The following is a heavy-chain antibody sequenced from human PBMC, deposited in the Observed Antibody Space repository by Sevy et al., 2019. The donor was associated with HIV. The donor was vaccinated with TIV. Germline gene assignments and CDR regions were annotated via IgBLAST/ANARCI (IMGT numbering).Heavy chain of an antibody. J-gene: IGHJ4*02. V-gene: IGHV1-18*01. Sequence: ASVKVSCKASGYTFTSYGISWVRQAPGQGLEWMGWISAYNGNTNYAQKLQGRVTKTTDTSTSTAYMELRSLRSDDTAVYYCARFLRGSYYWLSRFDTGYFDYWGQGTLVTVSS. CDR3: ARFLRGSYYWLSRFDTGYFDY. CDR2: ISAYNGNT. D-gene: IGHD1-26*01. CDR1: GYTFTSYG.